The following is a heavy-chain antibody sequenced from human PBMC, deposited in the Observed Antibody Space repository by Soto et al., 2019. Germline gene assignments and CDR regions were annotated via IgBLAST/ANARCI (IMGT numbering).Heavy chain of an antibody. V-gene: IGHV4-59*01. CDR3: ARARYYGAKNDF. Sequence: PSETLSLTCTVSGDSISGYYWSWIRQPPGKRPEWLGCIYSSGSTKYNPSLRSRVTLSIDTPRSQFSLRLNSVTAADTAVYNCARARYYGAKNDFWGQGTRVTVSS. CDR1: GDSISGYY. D-gene: IGHD1-26*01. J-gene: IGHJ4*02. CDR2: IYSSGST.